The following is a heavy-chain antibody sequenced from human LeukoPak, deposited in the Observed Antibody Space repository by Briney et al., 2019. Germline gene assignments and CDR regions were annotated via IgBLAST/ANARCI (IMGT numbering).Heavy chain of an antibody. CDR1: GGSISSYY. V-gene: IGHV4-4*07. CDR2: IYTSGST. J-gene: IGHJ3*02. Sequence: SETLSLTCTASGGSISSYYWSWIRQPAGKGLEWIGRIYTSGSTNYNPSLKSRVTMSVDTSKNQFSLKLSSVTAADTAVYYCARAPTMIVVEDAFDIWGQGTMVTVSS. CDR3: ARAPTMIVVEDAFDI. D-gene: IGHD3-22*01.